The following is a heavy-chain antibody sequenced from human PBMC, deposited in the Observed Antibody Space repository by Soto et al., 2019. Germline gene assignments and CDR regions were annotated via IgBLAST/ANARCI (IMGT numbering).Heavy chain of an antibody. J-gene: IGHJ6*03. D-gene: IGHD6-25*01. CDR3: ARVAVAPPYYYYDMDV. V-gene: IGHV3-33*01. Sequence: QVQLVESGGGVVQPGRSLRLSCAASGFTFSSYGMHWVRQAPGKGLEWVAVIWYDGSNKYYADSVKGRFTISRDNSKNKLYLQMNSLRAEDTAVYYCARVAVAPPYYYYDMDVWGKGTTVTGSS. CDR1: GFTFSSYG. CDR2: IWYDGSNK.